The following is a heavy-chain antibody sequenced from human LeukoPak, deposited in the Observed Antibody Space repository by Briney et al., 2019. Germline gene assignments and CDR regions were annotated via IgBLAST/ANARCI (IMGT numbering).Heavy chain of an antibody. CDR3: ARGLGRTYYYDSSGPRDAFDI. V-gene: IGHV1-2*02. D-gene: IGHD3-22*01. CDR1: GYTFTGYY. CDR2: INPNSGGT. Sequence: GASVKVSCKASGYTFTGYYMHWVRQAPGQGLEWMGWINPNSGGTNYAQKFQGRVTMTRDTSISTAYMELSRLRSDDTAVYYCARGLGRTYYYDSSGPRDAFDIWGQGTMVTVSS. J-gene: IGHJ3*02.